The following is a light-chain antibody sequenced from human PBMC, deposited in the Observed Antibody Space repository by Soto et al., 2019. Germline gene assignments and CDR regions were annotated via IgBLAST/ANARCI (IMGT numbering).Light chain of an antibody. V-gene: IGKV1-39*01. CDR1: QTISSS. CDR3: QQSYSTPYT. J-gene: IGKJ5*01. CDR2: AXA. Sequence: DIQMTQSPSSLSASLGDRVTIAXRASQTISSSFNWYQQKQGXAPKXXXDAXASLQSGVPSRFSGSGSGTDFTLPISSLQPEDFATYSCQQSYSTPYTFGQGTRLEIK.